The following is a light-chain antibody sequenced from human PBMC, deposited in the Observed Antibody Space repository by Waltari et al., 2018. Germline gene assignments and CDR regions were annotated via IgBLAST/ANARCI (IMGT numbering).Light chain of an antibody. CDR2: DAS. J-gene: IGKJ4*01. CDR3: QQYDNLPIT. V-gene: IGKV1-33*01. Sequence: DIQMTQSQSSLSASVGDRVTITCQASQDIRNYLNWYQQKPGKAPKLLIYDASNLETGVPSRFSGSGSGTDFTFTISSLQPEDIATYYCQQYDNLPITFGGGTKVEIK. CDR1: QDIRNY.